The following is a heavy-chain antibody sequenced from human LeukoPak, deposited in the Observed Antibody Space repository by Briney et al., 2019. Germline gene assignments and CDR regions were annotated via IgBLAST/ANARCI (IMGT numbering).Heavy chain of an antibody. Sequence: QSGGSLRLSCAASGFTFSSYAMSWVRQAPGKGLEWVSAISGRGGSTYYADSVKGRFTISRDNSKNTLYLQMNSLRAEDTAVYYCAKDRGSSGWYGYWGQGTLVTVSS. V-gene: IGHV3-23*01. CDR2: ISGRGGST. D-gene: IGHD6-19*01. CDR3: AKDRGSSGWYGY. J-gene: IGHJ4*02. CDR1: GFTFSSYA.